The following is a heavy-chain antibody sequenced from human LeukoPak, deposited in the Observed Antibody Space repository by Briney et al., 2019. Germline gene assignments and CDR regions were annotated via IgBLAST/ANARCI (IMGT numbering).Heavy chain of an antibody. J-gene: IGHJ2*01. CDR3: ARAGGWSSSWYPNWYFDL. CDR1: GYTFTNYY. Sequence: ASVKVSCKTSGYTFTNYYMHWVRQAPGQGLEWMGIINPRGGSATYAQMFQGRITLTRDTSTSTFYMELSSLGSEDTAVYFCARAGGWSSSWYPNWYFDLWGRGTLVTVSS. D-gene: IGHD6-13*01. V-gene: IGHV1-46*01. CDR2: INPRGGSA.